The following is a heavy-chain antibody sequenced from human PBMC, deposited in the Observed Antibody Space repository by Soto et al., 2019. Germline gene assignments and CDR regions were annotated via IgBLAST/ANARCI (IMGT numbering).Heavy chain of an antibody. D-gene: IGHD3-3*01. CDR3: ARGRPFWSDFYIDY. J-gene: IGHJ4*02. V-gene: IGHV3-13*01. CDR2: IGTNADT. CDR1: GFRFSDYD. Sequence: EVQLVESGEVLIQRGGSLRLSCEASGFRFSDYDMHWVRQPSGKGLEWVSGIGTNADTHYSDAVKGRFTISRENDRNSLFLQMKSLKADDTAVYFCARGRPFWSDFYIDYWGQGTLVTVSS.